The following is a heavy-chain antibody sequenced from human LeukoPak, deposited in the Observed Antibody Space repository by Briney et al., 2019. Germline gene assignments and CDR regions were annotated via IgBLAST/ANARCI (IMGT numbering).Heavy chain of an antibody. CDR3: ARGRYCDFWSGTTRGWFDP. Sequence: VASVKVSCKASGGTFSSYAISWVRQAPGQGLEWMGGIIPIFGTANYAQKFQGRVAITTDESTSTAYMELSSLRSEDTAVYYCARGRYCDFWSGTTRGWFDPWGQGTLVTVSS. J-gene: IGHJ5*02. CDR1: GGTFSSYA. D-gene: IGHD3-3*01. CDR2: IIPIFGTA. V-gene: IGHV1-69*05.